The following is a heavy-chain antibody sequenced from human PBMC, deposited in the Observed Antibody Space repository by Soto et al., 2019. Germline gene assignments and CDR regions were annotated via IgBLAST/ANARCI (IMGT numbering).Heavy chain of an antibody. Sequence: EVQLVESGGGLVKPGGSLRLSCAASGFTFSTYSMNWVRQAPGKGLEWVSVISSSSSYMNYADSVKGRFTISRDNAKNSLYLHMNSLRAEDTAVYYCARDHYGSGNYYFDYWGQGTLVTVSS. J-gene: IGHJ4*02. CDR1: GFTFSTYS. V-gene: IGHV3-21*01. D-gene: IGHD3-10*01. CDR2: ISSSSSYM. CDR3: ARDHYGSGNYYFDY.